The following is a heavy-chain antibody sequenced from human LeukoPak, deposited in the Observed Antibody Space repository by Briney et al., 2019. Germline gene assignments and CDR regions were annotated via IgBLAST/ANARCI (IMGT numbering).Heavy chain of an antibody. V-gene: IGHV3-48*03. CDR1: GFTFSSYE. Sequence: PGGSLRLSCAASGFTFSSYEMDWVRQAPGKGVEWLSHISNSGSSIQYADSVKGRFTISRDNAKNSLYLQMNSLRVEDTAVYYCARTRDGPFAYWGQGTLVTVSS. CDR3: ARTRDGPFAY. CDR2: ISNSGSSI. J-gene: IGHJ4*02. D-gene: IGHD5-24*01.